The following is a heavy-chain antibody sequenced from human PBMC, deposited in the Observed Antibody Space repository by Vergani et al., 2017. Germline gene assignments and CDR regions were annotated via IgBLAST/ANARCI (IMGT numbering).Heavy chain of an antibody. CDR1: GGSFSTVCQS. CDR2: IYTSVPT. CDR3: ARDGGEYDKDALDV. J-gene: IGHJ3*01. V-gene: IGHV4-61*02. D-gene: IGHD2-21*01. Sequence: QVRLQESGPGLVKPSETLSLTCTVSGGSFSTVCQSWTWLRQSAGEGVECIGRIYTSVPTNYNPSLRSRAIISVDPSKKQFSLKLTSVTAADTGVYYCARDGGEYDKDALDVWREGTKVTV.